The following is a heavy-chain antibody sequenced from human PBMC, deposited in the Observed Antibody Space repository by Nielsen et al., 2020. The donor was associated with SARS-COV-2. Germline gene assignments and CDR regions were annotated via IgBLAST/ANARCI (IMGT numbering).Heavy chain of an antibody. J-gene: IGHJ6*03. CDR3: AREGTNYDFWSGYYPNYYYYMDV. D-gene: IGHD3-3*01. CDR2: ISAYNGNT. V-gene: IGHV1-18*01. Sequence: WVRQAPGQGLEWMGWISAYNGNTNYAQKLQGRVTMTTDTSTSTAYMELRSLRSDDTAVYYCAREGTNYDFWSGYYPNYYYYMDVWGKGTTVTVSS.